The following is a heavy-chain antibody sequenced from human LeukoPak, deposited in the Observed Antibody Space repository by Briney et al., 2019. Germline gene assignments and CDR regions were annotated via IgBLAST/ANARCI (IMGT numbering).Heavy chain of an antibody. J-gene: IGHJ5*02. CDR3: ARESGYLSVP. D-gene: IGHD5-12*01. CDR2: INHSGST. V-gene: IGHV4-34*01. CDR1: GGSFSGYY. Sequence: PSETLSLTCAVYGGSFSGYYWSWIRQSPGKGLEWIGEINHSGSTNYNPSLKSRVTISLDTSKNQFSLKLSSVTAADTAVYYCARESGYLSVPWSQGTLVTVSS.